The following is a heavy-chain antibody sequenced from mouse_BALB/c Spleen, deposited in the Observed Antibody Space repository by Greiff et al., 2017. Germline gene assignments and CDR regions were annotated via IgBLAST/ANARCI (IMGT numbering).Heavy chain of an antibody. V-gene: IGHV5-17*02. CDR1: GFTFSSFG. CDR3: ARLRTLYYAMDY. J-gene: IGHJ4*01. D-gene: IGHD1-1*01. Sequence: DVKLVESGGGLVKPGGSLKLSCAASGFTFSSFGMHWVRQAPEKGLEWVAYISSGSSTIYYADTVKGRFTISRDNPKNTLFLQMTSLRSEDTAMYYCARLRTLYYAMDYWGQGTSVTVSS. CDR2: ISSGSSTI.